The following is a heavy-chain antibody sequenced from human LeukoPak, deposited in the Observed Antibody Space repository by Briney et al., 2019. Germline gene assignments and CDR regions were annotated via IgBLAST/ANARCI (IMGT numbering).Heavy chain of an antibody. CDR3: AAGAVVTAIPTYYYYYGMDV. CDR1: GYTFTSYY. J-gene: IGHJ6*02. CDR2: INPSGGST. V-gene: IGHV1-46*01. Sequence: ASVKGSCKASGYTFTSYYVHWVRQAPGQGLEWMGIINPSGGSTSYAQKFQGRVTMTRDTSTSTVYMELSSLRSEDTAVYYCAAGAVVTAIPTYYYYYGMDVWGQGTTLTVSS. D-gene: IGHD2-21*02.